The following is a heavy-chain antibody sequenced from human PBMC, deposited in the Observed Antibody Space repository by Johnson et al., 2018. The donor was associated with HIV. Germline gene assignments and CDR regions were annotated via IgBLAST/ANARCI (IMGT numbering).Heavy chain of an antibody. J-gene: IGHJ3*02. D-gene: IGHD3-22*01. CDR2: ISFDGSNR. Sequence: QVQLVESGGGVVQPGRSLRLSCAASGFTFSGYIMHWVRQAPGKGLEWVALISFDGSNRYSADSVKGRFTISRDNSKNTLYLQMNSLRAEDTAVYYCARVWVRYYYDSSDGAFDIWGQGTMVTVSS. CDR3: ARVWVRYYYDSSDGAFDI. V-gene: IGHV3-30-3*01. CDR1: GFTFSGYI.